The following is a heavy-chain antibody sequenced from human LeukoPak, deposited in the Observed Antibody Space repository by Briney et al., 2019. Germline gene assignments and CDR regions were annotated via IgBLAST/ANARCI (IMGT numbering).Heavy chain of an antibody. CDR2: ISSSGSTI. V-gene: IGHV3-48*03. Sequence: GGSLRLSCAASGFTFSNFEMSWVRQAPGKGLEWVSYISSSGSTIFYADSVKGRFTISRDNAKGSLYLQMNSLGPEDTAVYYCARDPYSGNYGNYYYYYMDVWGKGTTVTISS. CDR3: ARDPYSGNYGNYYYYYMDV. J-gene: IGHJ6*03. D-gene: IGHD1-26*01. CDR1: GFTFSNFE.